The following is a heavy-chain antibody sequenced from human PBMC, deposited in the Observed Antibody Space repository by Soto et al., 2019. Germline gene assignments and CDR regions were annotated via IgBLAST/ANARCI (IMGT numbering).Heavy chain of an antibody. CDR1: GFTFSSYE. Sequence: GGSLRLSCAASGFTFSSYEMNWVRQAPGKGLEWVSYISSSGSTIYYADSVKGRFTISRDNAKNSLYLQMNSLRAEDTAVYYCSRDLRVTSYYYYYGMDVWGQGTTVTVSS. V-gene: IGHV3-48*03. CDR2: ISSSGSTI. CDR3: SRDLRVTSYYYYYGMDV. J-gene: IGHJ6*02. D-gene: IGHD4-4*01.